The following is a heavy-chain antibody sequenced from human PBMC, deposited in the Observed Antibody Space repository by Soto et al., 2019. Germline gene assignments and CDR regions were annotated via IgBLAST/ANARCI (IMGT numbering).Heavy chain of an antibody. D-gene: IGHD3-22*01. CDR3: ARDLGYYDSSGYFDY. Sequence: LRLSCAASGFTFSDYYMSWIRQAPGKGLEWVSYISSSDSIIYYADSVKGRFTISRDNAKNSLYLQMNSLRAEDTAVYYCARDLGYYDSSGYFDYWGQGTLVTVSS. V-gene: IGHV3-11*01. CDR1: GFTFSDYY. J-gene: IGHJ4*02. CDR2: ISSSDSII.